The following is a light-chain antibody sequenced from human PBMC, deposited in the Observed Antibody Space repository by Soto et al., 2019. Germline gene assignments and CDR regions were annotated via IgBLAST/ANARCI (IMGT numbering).Light chain of an antibody. CDR1: SSNIGTNT. V-gene: IGLV1-44*01. Sequence: HSVLAQPPSASGTPGQRVTISCSGSSSNIGTNTVNWYQQLPGTAPKLLIYSNNQRPSGVPDRFSGSKSGISASLAVSGLQSEDEADYYCASWDDSLNGWVFGGGTKLTVL. CDR2: SNN. J-gene: IGLJ3*02. CDR3: ASWDDSLNGWV.